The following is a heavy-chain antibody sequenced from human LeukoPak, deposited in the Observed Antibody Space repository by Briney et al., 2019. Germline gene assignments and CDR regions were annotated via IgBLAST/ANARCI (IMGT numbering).Heavy chain of an antibody. J-gene: IGHJ4*02. Sequence: PGGSLRLSCAASAFTFSDYSMNWVRQAPGKGLEWVSNISPSGSTKYYADSVKGRFTVSRDNAKNSLYLQMNSLRAGDTGVYYCTKLAVASADSWGQGTLVTVSS. D-gene: IGHD6-19*01. CDR2: ISPSGSTK. CDR1: AFTFSDYS. CDR3: TKLAVASADS. V-gene: IGHV3-48*04.